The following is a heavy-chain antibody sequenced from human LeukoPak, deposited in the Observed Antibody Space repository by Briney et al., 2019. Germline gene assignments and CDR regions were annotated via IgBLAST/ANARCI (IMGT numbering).Heavy chain of an antibody. D-gene: IGHD3-22*01. CDR1: GFTFSDYY. CDR2: ISSSGSTI. J-gene: IGHJ3*02. Sequence: LGGSLRLSCAASGFTFSDYYMSWIRQAPGKGLEWVSYISSSGSTIYYADSVKGRFTISRDNAKNSLYLQMNSLRAEDTAVYYCARDSYDSGNDAFDIWGQGTMVTVSS. V-gene: IGHV3-11*01. CDR3: ARDSYDSGNDAFDI.